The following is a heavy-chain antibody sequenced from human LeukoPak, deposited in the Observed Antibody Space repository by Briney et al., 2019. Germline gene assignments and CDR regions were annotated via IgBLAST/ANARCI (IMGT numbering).Heavy chain of an antibody. CDR2: ISGSGGST. V-gene: IGHV3-23*01. Sequence: GGSLRHSCAASGFTFSSCAMSWVRQAPGKGLEWVSAISGSGGSTYYADSVKGRFTISRDNSKNTLYLQMNSLRAEDTAVYYCAKALAITGTHDYWGQGTLVTVSS. J-gene: IGHJ4*02. D-gene: IGHD1-7*01. CDR1: GFTFSSCA. CDR3: AKALAITGTHDY.